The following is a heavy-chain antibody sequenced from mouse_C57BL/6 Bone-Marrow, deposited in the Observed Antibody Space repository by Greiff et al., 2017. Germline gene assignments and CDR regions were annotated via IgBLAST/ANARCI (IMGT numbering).Heavy chain of an antibody. CDR2: IWGVGST. V-gene: IGHV2-6*01. CDR1: GFSLTSSG. J-gene: IGHJ3*01. CDR3: ATIQRKFAY. Sequence: QVQLKESGPGLVAPSQSLSITCTVSGFSLTSSGVDWVRQSPGKGLEWLGVIWGVGSTNYNSALKSRLRISKDNYKSQVFLKMNSLQTDDTAMYYCATIQRKFAYWGQGTLVTVSA.